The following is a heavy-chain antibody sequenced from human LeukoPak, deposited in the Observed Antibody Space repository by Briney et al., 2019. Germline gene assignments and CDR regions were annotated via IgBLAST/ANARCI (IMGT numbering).Heavy chain of an antibody. J-gene: IGHJ4*02. CDR3: AGFRYNGNNDY. D-gene: IGHD1/OR15-1a*01. Sequence: SETLSLTCSVSGGSISSGDCDWGWIRQPPGKGLEGIGTIYSSRSTYYNPSLTRRVPISVDTSNNQLSLKLRSVTAADKAVYYCAGFRYNGNNDYWGLGTQVAVSS. CDR2: IYSSRST. V-gene: IGHV4-39*01. CDR1: GGSISSGDCD.